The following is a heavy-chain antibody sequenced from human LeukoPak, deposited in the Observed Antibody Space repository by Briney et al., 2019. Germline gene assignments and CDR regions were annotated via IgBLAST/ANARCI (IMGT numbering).Heavy chain of an antibody. Sequence: PSQTLSLSCTVSGGSISISSYYWTWMRQPAGKGVEWIGRINTGGTTNYNPSLKSRVPMSLDTSKDEFSPNLSSVTAADTARYCCARDRPDEYFQHWGQGILVTVSS. CDR1: GGSISISSYY. CDR2: INTGGTT. V-gene: IGHV4-61*02. J-gene: IGHJ1*01. CDR3: ARDRPDEYFQH.